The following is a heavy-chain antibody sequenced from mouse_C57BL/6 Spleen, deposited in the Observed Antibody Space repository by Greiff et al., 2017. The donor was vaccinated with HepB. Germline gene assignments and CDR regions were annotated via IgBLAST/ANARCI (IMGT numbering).Heavy chain of an antibody. CDR3: ARRNWGAWFAY. D-gene: IGHD4-1*01. V-gene: IGHV3-6*01. J-gene: IGHJ3*01. CDR2: ISYDGSN. CDR1: GYSITSGYY. Sequence: EVKLMESGPGLVKPSQSLSLTCSVTGYSITSGYYWNWIRQFPGNKLEWMGYISYDGSNNYNPSLKNRISITRDTSKNQFFLKLNSVTTEDTATYYCARRNWGAWFAYWGQGTLVTVSA.